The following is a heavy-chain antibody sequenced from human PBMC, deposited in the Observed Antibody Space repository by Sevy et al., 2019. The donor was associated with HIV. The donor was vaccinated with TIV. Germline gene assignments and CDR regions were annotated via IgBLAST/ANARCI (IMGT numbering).Heavy chain of an antibody. J-gene: IGHJ5*02. D-gene: IGHD6-19*01. CDR1: GGSITSYS. CDR2: IYSNGNS. V-gene: IGHV4-4*07. CDR3: AREGGASSAWFENWFGP. Sequence: SETLSLTCTVSGGSITSYSWSWIRQPAGKGLEWLGRIYSNGNSNYHSSLKSRVTMSVDTSKNQFSLKLTSVNAADTAVYCCAREGGASSAWFENWFGPWGQGTLVTVSS.